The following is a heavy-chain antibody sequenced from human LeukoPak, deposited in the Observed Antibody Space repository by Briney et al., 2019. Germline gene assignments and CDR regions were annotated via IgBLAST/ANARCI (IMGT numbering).Heavy chain of an antibody. J-gene: IGHJ3*02. CDR3: ARARSWPEHAFDI. D-gene: IGHD5-24*01. Sequence: QPGRSLRLSCAASGFTFSSYGMHWVRQAPGKGLEWVAVISYDGRNKYYADPVKGRFTISRDTSKNTLYLQMNSLRAEDTAVYYCARARSWPEHAFDIWGQGTMVTVS. CDR1: GFTFSSYG. V-gene: IGHV3-30*03. CDR2: ISYDGRNK.